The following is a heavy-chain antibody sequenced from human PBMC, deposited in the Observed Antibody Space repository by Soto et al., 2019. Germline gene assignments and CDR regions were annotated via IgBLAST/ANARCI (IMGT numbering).Heavy chain of an antibody. CDR1: GGTFSTYA. CDR2: IIPMFGTA. Sequence: QVQLVQSGAEVKKPASSVKVSCKAPGGTFSTYAISWVRQAPGQGLEWMGGIIPMFGTANYAQRFQDRFTVAADKVTNTVYMELSRLLCEDTAVHFCASGIQLWIRRRSHGDSGWGQGTLVTVSS. V-gene: IGHV1-69*14. D-gene: IGHD5-18*01. CDR3: ASGIQLWIRRRSHGDSG. J-gene: IGHJ4*02.